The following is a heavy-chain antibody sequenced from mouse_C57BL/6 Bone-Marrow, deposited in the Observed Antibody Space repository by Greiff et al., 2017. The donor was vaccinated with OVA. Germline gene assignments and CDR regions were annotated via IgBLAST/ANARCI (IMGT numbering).Heavy chain of an antibody. D-gene: IGHD3-2*02. Sequence: QVQLQQPGAELVRPGTSVKLSCKASGYTFTSYWMHWVKQRPGQGLEWIGVIDPSDSYTNYNQKFKGKATLTVDTSSSTAYMQLSSLTSEDSAVDYCARSGGSGYVAYWGQGTLVTVSA. J-gene: IGHJ3*01. CDR2: IDPSDSYT. CDR3: ARSGGSGYVAY. CDR1: GYTFTSYW. V-gene: IGHV1-59*01.